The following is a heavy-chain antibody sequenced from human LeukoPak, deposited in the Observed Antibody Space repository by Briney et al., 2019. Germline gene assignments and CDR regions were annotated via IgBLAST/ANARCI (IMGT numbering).Heavy chain of an antibody. D-gene: IGHD5-18*01. J-gene: IGHJ5*02. CDR3: AYFVETAMVDR. CDR1: GFSLSTTGVG. V-gene: IGHV2-5*01. Sequence: SGPTLVNPPQTLTLTCTFSGFSLSTTGVGVGWIRQPPVKALERLAHIYWNDDKRYIPSLKSRLTIPKDTSKNQLVLTMTNMDPVDPATNYCAYFVETAMVDRWGQGTLVTVSS. CDR2: IYWNDDK.